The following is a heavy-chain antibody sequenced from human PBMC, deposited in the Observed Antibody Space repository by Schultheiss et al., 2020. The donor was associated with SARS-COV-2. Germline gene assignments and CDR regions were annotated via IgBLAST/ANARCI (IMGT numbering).Heavy chain of an antibody. Sequence: SQTLSLTCAVSGSSISSDYYWGWIRQLPGKGLEWIGYIYYSGSTNYNPSLKSRVTISVDTSKNQFSLKLSSVTAADTAVYYCAREGVTLLWFGELFSRCGMDVWGQGTTVTVSS. CDR3: AREGVTLLWFGELFSRCGMDV. D-gene: IGHD3-10*01. J-gene: IGHJ6*02. CDR2: IYYSGST. CDR1: GSSISSDYY. V-gene: IGHV4-61*01.